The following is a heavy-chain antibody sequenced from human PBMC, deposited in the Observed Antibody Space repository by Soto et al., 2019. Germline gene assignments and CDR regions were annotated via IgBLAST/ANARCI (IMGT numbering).Heavy chain of an antibody. CDR2: ISSPGSTI. CDR3: AREDGVVGSSSAFDH. V-gene: IGHV3-48*03. CDR1: GFTFSSFE. Sequence: GGSLRLSCAASGFTFSSFEMNWVRQAPGKGLEWISYISSPGSTIHYADSVKGRFTISRDNAKNSLYLQMNSLRAEDTAVYYCAREDGVVGSSSAFDHWGLGTLVTVSS. J-gene: IGHJ4*02. D-gene: IGHD1-26*01.